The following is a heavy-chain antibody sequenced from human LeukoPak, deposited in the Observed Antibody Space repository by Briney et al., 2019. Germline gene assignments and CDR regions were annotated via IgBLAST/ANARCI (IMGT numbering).Heavy chain of an antibody. J-gene: IGHJ5*02. D-gene: IGHD3-9*01. V-gene: IGHV3-21*01. CDR3: ARKENILTGYYDH. Sequence: GGSLRLSCAASGFLFTTYTMSWPRQPPGKGLEWVSSISSDSNYIYYADSVKGRFTISRDNAWNSLYLQMNSLRAEDTAVYYCARKENILTGYYDHWGQGTLVTVSS. CDR2: ISSDSNYI. CDR1: GFLFTTYT.